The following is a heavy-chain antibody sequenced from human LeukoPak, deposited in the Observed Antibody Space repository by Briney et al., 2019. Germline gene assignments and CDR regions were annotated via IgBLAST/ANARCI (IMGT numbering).Heavy chain of an antibody. CDR2: INSYNGNT. Sequence: GASVKVSCKASGYTFSNYGLSWVRQAPGQGLEWMGWINSYNGNTNYAQKLQGRVTMTTDTSTRTAYMELRSLRSDDTAVYYCARDRGEWIDQYYGMDVWGQGTTVTVSS. D-gene: IGHD3-10*01. CDR3: ARDRGEWIDQYYGMDV. J-gene: IGHJ6*02. CDR1: GYTFSNYG. V-gene: IGHV1-18*01.